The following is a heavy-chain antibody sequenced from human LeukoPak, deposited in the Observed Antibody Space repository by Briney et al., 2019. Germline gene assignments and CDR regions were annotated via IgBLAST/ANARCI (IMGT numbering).Heavy chain of an antibody. D-gene: IGHD5-12*01. Sequence: GGSLRLSCEVSGFSFTTHGFHWVRQAPGKGLEWVSVIWHDGSRKEYGDSVGGRFTISRDNSKLYLQMNSLRAEDTAIYYCARDIGYSGFHLDYWGQGTPVTVSS. CDR3: ARDIGYSGFHLDY. CDR2: IWHDGSRK. CDR1: GFSFTTHG. V-gene: IGHV3-33*01. J-gene: IGHJ4*02.